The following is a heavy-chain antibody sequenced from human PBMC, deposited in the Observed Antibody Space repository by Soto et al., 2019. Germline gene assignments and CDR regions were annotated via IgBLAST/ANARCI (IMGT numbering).Heavy chain of an antibody. CDR2: VYFSATT. J-gene: IGHJ4*02. CDR3: ARHGLSSSGWTAAGFDY. V-gene: IGHV4-39*01. D-gene: IGHD6-19*01. Sequence: SETLSLTCTVSGGSISSITYYWGWIRQPPGKGLEWIGSVYFSATTYYNPSLKSRLTFSEDTSKNLFSLKLSSVTAADTAVYYCARHGLSSSGWTAAGFDYWGQGIVVTV. CDR1: GGSISSITYY.